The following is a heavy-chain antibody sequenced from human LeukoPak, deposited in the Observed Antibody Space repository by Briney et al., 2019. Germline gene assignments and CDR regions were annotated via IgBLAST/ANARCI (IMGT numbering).Heavy chain of an antibody. V-gene: IGHV4-61*02. CDR2: IYTSGST. CDR1: GGSISSSSYY. J-gene: IGHJ6*02. D-gene: IGHD6-19*01. Sequence: PSETLALTCTVSGGSISSSSYYWGWIRQPAGKGLEWIGRIYTSGSTNYNPSLKSRVAMSVDTSKNQFSLKLSSVTAADTAVYYCARDRGGSSGWYGTPDGMDVWGQGTTVTVSS. CDR3: ARDRGGSSGWYGTPDGMDV.